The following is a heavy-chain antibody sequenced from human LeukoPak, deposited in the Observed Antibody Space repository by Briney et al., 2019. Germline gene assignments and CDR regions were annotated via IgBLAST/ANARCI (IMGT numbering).Heavy chain of an antibody. D-gene: IGHD3-10*01. CDR1: GGSISSYY. CDR2: IYYSGST. J-gene: IGHJ6*04. Sequence: PSETLSLTCTVSGGSISSYYWGWIRQPPGKGLEWIGYIYYSGSTNYNPSLKSRVTILVDTSKNQFSLKLSSVTAADTAVYYCARGTFGSGSYYTFYSYYGMDVWGKGTTVTVSS. CDR3: ARGTFGSGSYYTFYSYYGMDV. V-gene: IGHV4-59*01.